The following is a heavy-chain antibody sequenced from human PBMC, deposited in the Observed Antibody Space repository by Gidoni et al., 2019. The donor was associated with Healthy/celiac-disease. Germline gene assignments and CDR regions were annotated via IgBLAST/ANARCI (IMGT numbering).Heavy chain of an antibody. J-gene: IGHJ5*02. CDR1: GFTFGYHA. CDR3: TRDPPTVTPWKGCDP. D-gene: IGHD4-17*01. V-gene: IGHV3-49*04. Sequence: EVQLVESGGGLVQPGRSLRLSCTASGFTFGYHAMSWVRQAPGKGLEWVGFIRSKAYGGTTEYAASGKGRFTISRDDSKSIAYRQMNSMKTEDTDVYYCTRDPPTVTPWKGCDPWGQGTLVTVS. CDR2: IRSKAYGGTT.